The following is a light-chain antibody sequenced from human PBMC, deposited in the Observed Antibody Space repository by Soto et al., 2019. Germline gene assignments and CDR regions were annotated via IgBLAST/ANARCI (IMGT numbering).Light chain of an antibody. CDR1: QSVSSSY. Sequence: EIVLTQSPGTLSLSPGERATLSCRASQSVSSSYLAWYQQKPGQAPRLLIYGASSRATGIPDRFSGSGSGTDFTLTISRLEPEDLAEYYCQQYGSSPRTFGQGTKVEIK. V-gene: IGKV3-20*01. CDR2: GAS. CDR3: QQYGSSPRT. J-gene: IGKJ1*01.